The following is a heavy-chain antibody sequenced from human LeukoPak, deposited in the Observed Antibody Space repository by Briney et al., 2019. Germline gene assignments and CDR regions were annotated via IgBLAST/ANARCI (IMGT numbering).Heavy chain of an antibody. J-gene: IGHJ4*02. CDR2: INPTSGAT. Sequence: GASVKVSCKPSGCTFTNYYIHWVRQAPGQGLEWMGWINPTSGATNYAQRFQGRVTMTRDTSIRTAYMELSSLRSDDTAVYYCARDNLRFFDYWGQGTLVTVSS. CDR1: GCTFTNYY. CDR3: ARDNLRFFDY. V-gene: IGHV1-2*02. D-gene: IGHD1-14*01.